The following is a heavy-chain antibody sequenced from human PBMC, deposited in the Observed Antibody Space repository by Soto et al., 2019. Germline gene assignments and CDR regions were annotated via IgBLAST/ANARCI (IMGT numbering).Heavy chain of an antibody. CDR3: ARGKGMEENYYYYGMDI. D-gene: IGHD1-1*01. V-gene: IGHV1-3*01. CDR1: GDTFTTHS. J-gene: IGHJ6*02. Sequence: ASVKVSCKASGDTFTTHSMHWVRQAPGQSLEWMGWINCGTGQTKHSQRFQGRVNITRDTSASTAYMEQSSLRSEDTAVYYCARGKGMEENYYYYGMDIWGQGTTVTVSS. CDR2: INCGTGQT.